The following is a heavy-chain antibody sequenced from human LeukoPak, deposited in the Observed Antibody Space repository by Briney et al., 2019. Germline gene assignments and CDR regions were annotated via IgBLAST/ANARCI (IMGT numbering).Heavy chain of an antibody. V-gene: IGHV3-53*01. CDR1: GFTVSSNY. CDR2: IYSGGST. Sequence: PGGSLRLSCAASGFTVSSNYMSWVRQAPGKGLEWVSVIYSGGSTYYADSVKGRFTISRDNSKNTLYLQMNSLRAEDTAVYYCARGDGSGYYSFDYWGQGTLVTVSS. CDR3: ARGDGSGYYSFDY. D-gene: IGHD3-22*01. J-gene: IGHJ4*02.